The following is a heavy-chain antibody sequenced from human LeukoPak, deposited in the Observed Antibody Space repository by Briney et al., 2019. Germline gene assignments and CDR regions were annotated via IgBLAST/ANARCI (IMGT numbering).Heavy chain of an antibody. CDR1: GDTFNDFY. V-gene: IGHV1-2*02. D-gene: IGHD7-27*01. CDR2: INPSTGVT. CDR3: ARGTGAPSYFDY. Sequence: ASVKVSCKASGDTFNDFYLHWVRQAPGQGLEWMGWINPSTGVTSYAQKFQGRVAVTRDSSISTAYMELSGLTSDDTAVFYCARGTGAPSYFDYWGQGTLVTVSS. J-gene: IGHJ4*02.